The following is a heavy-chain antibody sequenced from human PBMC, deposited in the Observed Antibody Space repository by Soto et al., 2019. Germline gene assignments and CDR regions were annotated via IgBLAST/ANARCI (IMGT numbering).Heavy chain of an antibody. CDR3: ASRDPGTSVDY. CDR1: GGSFTSNNW. CDR2: IYRTGST. V-gene: IGHV4-4*02. Sequence: QVQLHESCPGLVKPSGTLSLTCAVSGGSFTSNNWWTWVRQPPGQGLEWIGEIYRTGSTNYNPSLKRRVTISLAKSENQFSLKVTSLTAADTAVYYCASRDPGTSVDYWGQGTLVTVSS. D-gene: IGHD1-7*01. J-gene: IGHJ4*02.